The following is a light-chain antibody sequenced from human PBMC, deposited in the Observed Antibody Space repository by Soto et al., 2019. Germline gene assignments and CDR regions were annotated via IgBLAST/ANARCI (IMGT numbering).Light chain of an antibody. CDR3: QHFKSFPIT. Sequence: DIHMTQSPSSLSGSVGDRVTITFRASQGISTLLAWYQQKPGKAPKVLIYESSLLQSGVPSRFSGSGSGADFTLTISSLQPEDLATYYCQHFKSFPITFGQGTKVDIK. CDR1: QGISTL. CDR2: ESS. V-gene: IGKV1-9*01. J-gene: IGKJ1*01.